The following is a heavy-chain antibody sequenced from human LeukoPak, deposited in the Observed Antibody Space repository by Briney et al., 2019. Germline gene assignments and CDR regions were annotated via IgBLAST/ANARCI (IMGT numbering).Heavy chain of an antibody. D-gene: IGHD5-24*01. V-gene: IGHV3-43*02. CDR1: GFTFDNYP. J-gene: IGHJ1*01. Sequence: PGGSLRLSCAASGFTFDNYPMHWVRQAPGKGLEWVSLISGDGGSTYYADSMKGRFTISRDNSKNSLYLQMNSLGTEDTALYYCARDSQELFQHWGQGTLVTVSS. CDR2: ISGDGGST. CDR3: ARDSQELFQH.